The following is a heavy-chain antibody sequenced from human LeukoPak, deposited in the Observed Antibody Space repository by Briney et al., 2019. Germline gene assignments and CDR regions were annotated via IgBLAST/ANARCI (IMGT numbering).Heavy chain of an antibody. CDR2: INPNSGGT. CDR3: ARDENYYGSGSYHKGWFDP. CDR1: GYTFTSYA. D-gene: IGHD3-10*01. J-gene: IGHJ5*02. V-gene: IGHV1-2*04. Sequence: ASVKVSCKASGYTFTSYAMNWVRQAPGQGLEWMGWINPNSGGTNYAQKFQGWVTMTRDTSISTAYMELSRLRSDDTAVYYCARDENYYGSGSYHKGWFDPWGQGTLVTVSS.